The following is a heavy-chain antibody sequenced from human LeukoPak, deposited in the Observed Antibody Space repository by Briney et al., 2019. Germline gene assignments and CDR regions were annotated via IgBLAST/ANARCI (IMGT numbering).Heavy chain of an antibody. J-gene: IGHJ4*02. Sequence: HTGGSLRLSCAASGFTFSSYWMHWVRQAPGKGLVWVSRINSDGSSTSYADSVKGRFTISRDNAKNTLYLQMNSLRAEDTAVYYCAHDGTYYYFDYWGQGTLVTVSS. V-gene: IGHV3-74*01. CDR1: GFTFSSYW. CDR2: INSDGSST. D-gene: IGHD1-26*01. CDR3: AHDGTYYYFDY.